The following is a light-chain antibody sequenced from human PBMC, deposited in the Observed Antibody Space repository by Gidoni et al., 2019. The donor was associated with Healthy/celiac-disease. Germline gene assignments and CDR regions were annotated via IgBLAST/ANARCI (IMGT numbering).Light chain of an antibody. CDR1: QSVGSK. CDR2: GAS. J-gene: IGKJ2*01. Sequence: EMAMTQSPATLSVSPGESATLSCRASQSVGSKLACYQQKPGQAPRLLIFGASTRATGIPARFSGSGSGTDFTLTISSLQSEDFAVYYCQKYNNWPPYTFGQGTKLEIK. V-gene: IGKV3-15*01. CDR3: QKYNNWPPYT.